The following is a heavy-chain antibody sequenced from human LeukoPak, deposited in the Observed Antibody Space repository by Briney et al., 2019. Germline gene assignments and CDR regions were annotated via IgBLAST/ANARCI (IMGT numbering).Heavy chain of an antibody. CDR3: ARSIAVAPFDS. V-gene: IGHV4-30-2*01. CDR1: GGSISSGDYY. J-gene: IGHJ4*02. CDR2: IYHSGGT. D-gene: IGHD6-19*01. Sequence: SETLSLTCTVSGGSISSGDYYWSWIRQPPGKGLEWIGYIYHSGGTYYNPSLKGRVTISVDRSKNQFSLKLSSVTAADTAVYYCARSIAVAPFDSWGQGTLVTVSS.